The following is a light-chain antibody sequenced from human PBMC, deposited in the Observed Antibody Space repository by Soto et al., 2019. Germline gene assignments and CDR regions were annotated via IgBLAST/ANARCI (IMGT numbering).Light chain of an antibody. V-gene: IGLV1-40*01. J-gene: IGLJ3*02. CDR3: QSFDSSLDGWV. CDR2: ANT. CDR1: SSNIGAGHD. Sequence: QAVVTQPPSVSGAPGQRVTISCTGSSSNIGAGHDVHWYQQIPETAPKLLVSANTNQPSGVPDRFSGSNSGTSASLSITGLQAEDEADYYCQSFDSSLDGWVFGGGTKLTVL.